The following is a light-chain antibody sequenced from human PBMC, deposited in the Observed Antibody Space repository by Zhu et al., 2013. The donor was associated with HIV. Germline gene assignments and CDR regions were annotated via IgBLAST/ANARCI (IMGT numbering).Light chain of an antibody. CDR3: HQYNAWPRT. V-gene: IGKV3-15*01. J-gene: IGKJ1*01. CDR1: ESVTNN. CDR2: GAS. Sequence: EIVMTQSPATLSVSPGGSATLSCRASESVTNNLAWYQHKPGLPPRLLIYGASTRASGVPDRFSGSGSGTDFTLTISSLQSEDFALYYCHQYNAWPRTFGQGTKVDFK.